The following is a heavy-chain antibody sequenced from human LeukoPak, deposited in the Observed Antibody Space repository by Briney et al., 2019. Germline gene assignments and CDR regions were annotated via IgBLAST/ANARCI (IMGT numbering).Heavy chain of an antibody. CDR1: GFTFSSYG. D-gene: IGHD6-6*01. V-gene: IGHV3-30*02. Sequence: PGGSLRLSCAASGFTFSSYGMHWVRQAPGKGLEWVAFIRYDGSNKYYADSVKGRFTISRGNSKNTLYLQMNSLRAEDTAVYYCAKDREFVYSSSLDYWGQGTLVTVSS. CDR3: AKDREFVYSSSLDY. CDR2: IRYDGSNK. J-gene: IGHJ4*02.